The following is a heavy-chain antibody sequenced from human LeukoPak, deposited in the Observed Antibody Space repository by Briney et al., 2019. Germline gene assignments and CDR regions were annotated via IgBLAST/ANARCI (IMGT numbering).Heavy chain of an antibody. J-gene: IGHJ4*02. CDR3: ARDGQYSSNWFDY. V-gene: IGHV3-7*01. Sequence: GGSLRLSGAGSGFNFNIYWMSWVRQAPGKGLEGVANIKKDGSERHYVDSVKGRFTVSRDNAKNSLYLRMDSLRAEDTAVYYCARDGQYSSNWFDYWGQGTLVTVSS. CDR2: IKKDGSER. CDR1: GFNFNIYW. D-gene: IGHD6-13*01.